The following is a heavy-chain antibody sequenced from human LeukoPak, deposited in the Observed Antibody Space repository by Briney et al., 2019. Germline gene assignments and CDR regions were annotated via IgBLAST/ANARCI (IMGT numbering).Heavy chain of an antibody. CDR2: ISDSGGST. Sequence: GGSLRLSCAASGFTFSSYAMSWVRQAPGKGLEWVSVISDSGGSTYYADSVKGRFTLSRDNAQNSLYLQMNSLGAGDTAVYYCARLTTVTRTNDYWGQGTLVTVSS. D-gene: IGHD4-17*01. CDR3: ARLTTVTRTNDY. J-gene: IGHJ4*02. CDR1: GFTFSSYA. V-gene: IGHV3-23*01.